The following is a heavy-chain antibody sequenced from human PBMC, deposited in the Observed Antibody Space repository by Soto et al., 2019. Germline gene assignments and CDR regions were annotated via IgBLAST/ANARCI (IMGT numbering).Heavy chain of an antibody. CDR3: ARDITMIVAPRFDY. J-gene: IGHJ4*02. CDR2: ISAYNGNT. D-gene: IGHD3-22*01. CDR1: GYTFTSYA. V-gene: IGHV1-18*01. Sequence: QVQLVQSGAEVKKPGASVKVSCKASGYTFTSYAISWVRQAPGQGLEWMGWISAYNGNTNYAQKLQGRVTMTTDTSTSTAYMELRSLSSADTPVYYCARDITMIVAPRFDYWGQGTLVTVSS.